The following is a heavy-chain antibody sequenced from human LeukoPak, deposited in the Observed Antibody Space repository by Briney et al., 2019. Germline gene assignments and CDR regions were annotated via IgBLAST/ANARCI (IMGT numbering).Heavy chain of an antibody. D-gene: IGHD5-12*01. V-gene: IGHV3-74*01. Sequence: PGGSLRLSCAASGFTFSSYWMHWVRQAPGKGLVWVSRINSDGSSTSYADSVKGRFTISRDNAKNTLYLQMNSLRAEDTAVYYCARAQDIVATIGADYWGQGTLVTVPS. CDR1: GFTFSSYW. CDR2: INSDGSST. J-gene: IGHJ4*02. CDR3: ARAQDIVATIGADY.